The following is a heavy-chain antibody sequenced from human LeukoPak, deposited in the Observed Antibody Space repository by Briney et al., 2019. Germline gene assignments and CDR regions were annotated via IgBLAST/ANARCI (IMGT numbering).Heavy chain of an antibody. D-gene: IGHD3-10*01. V-gene: IGHV1-8*01. Sequence: ASVNVSCTASGYTFTSYDINWVRQATGQGLEWMGWMNPNSGNTGYAQKFQGRVTMTRNTSISTAYMELSSLRSEDTAVYYCARGAYGWFGELYWFDPWGQGTLVTVSS. CDR3: ARGAYGWFGELYWFDP. CDR1: GYTFTSYD. CDR2: MNPNSGNT. J-gene: IGHJ5*02.